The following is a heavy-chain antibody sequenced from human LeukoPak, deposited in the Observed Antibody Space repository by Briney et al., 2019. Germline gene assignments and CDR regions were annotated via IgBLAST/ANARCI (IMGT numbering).Heavy chain of an antibody. CDR2: ISGSGGRT. V-gene: IGHV3-23*01. Sequence: GGSLRLSCAASGFTFSTYGMSWVRQAPGKGLEWVSAISGSGGRTYYADSVKGRFTISRDNSKNTLYLQMSSLRAEDTAVYYCARAMYSSSWYFGNAFDIWGQGTMVTVSS. CDR1: GFTFSTYG. D-gene: IGHD6-13*01. J-gene: IGHJ3*02. CDR3: ARAMYSSSWYFGNAFDI.